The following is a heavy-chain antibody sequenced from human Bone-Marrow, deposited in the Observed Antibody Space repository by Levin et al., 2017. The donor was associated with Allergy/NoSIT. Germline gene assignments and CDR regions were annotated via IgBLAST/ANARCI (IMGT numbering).Heavy chain of an antibody. V-gene: IGHV5-51*01. D-gene: IGHD5-12*01. J-gene: IGHJ4*02. CDR1: GYNFAKSW. CDR3: ARRFSGYERLDY. CDR2: VYPGDSDT. Sequence: PGESLKISCKASGYNFAKSWIGWVRQMPGKGLEWMGIVYPGDSDTRYSPSFQGQVTISVDKSINTAYLQWTRLKASDTATYYCARRFSGYERLDYWGQGALVIVSS.